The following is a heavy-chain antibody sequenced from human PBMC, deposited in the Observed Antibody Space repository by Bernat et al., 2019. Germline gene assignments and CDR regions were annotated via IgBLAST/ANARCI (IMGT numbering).Heavy chain of an antibody. CDR3: AKEQELFSIFGVEASFDY. CDR2: ISYDGSNK. J-gene: IGHJ4*02. D-gene: IGHD3-3*01. CDR1: GFTFSSYG. Sequence: QVQLVESGGGVVQPGGSLRLSCEASGFTFSSYGMHWVRQAPGKGPEWVAVISYDGSNKYYADSVKGRFTISRDNSKNTLYLQMNSLRAEDTAVYYCAKEQELFSIFGVEASFDYWGQGTLVTVSS. V-gene: IGHV3-30*18.